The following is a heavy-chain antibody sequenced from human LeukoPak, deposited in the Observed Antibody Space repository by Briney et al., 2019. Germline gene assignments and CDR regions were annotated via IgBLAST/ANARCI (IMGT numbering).Heavy chain of an antibody. D-gene: IGHD7-27*01. CDR3: ASKWGFDY. CDR2: IKGDGSYI. CDR1: GFSYSSYW. V-gene: IGHV3-74*01. J-gene: IGHJ4*02. Sequence: GGSLRLSCAASGFSYSSYWMHWVRQAPGKGLVWVSRIKGDGSYITYADSVKGRFTISRDNSKNTLYLQMNSLRAEDTAVYYCASKWGFDYWGQGTLVTVSS.